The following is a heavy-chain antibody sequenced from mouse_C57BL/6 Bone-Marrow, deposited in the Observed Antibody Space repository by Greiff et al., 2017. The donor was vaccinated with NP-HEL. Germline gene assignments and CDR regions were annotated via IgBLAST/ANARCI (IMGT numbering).Heavy chain of an antibody. CDR1: GFTFSDAW. D-gene: IGHD2-2*01. V-gene: IGHV6-6*01. CDR3: TKWLGPHWYFDV. J-gene: IGHJ1*03. CDR2: IRNKANNHAT. Sequence: DVMLVESGGGLVQPGGSMKLSCAASGFTFSDAWMDWVRQSPEKGLEWVAEIRNKANNHATYYAESVKGRFTISRDDSKSSVYLQMHSLRAEDTGIYYCTKWLGPHWYFDVWGTGTTVTVAS.